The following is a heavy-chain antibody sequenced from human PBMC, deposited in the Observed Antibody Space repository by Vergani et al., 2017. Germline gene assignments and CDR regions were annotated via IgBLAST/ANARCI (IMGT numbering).Heavy chain of an antibody. D-gene: IGHD5-12*01. CDR1: GFTFSSYG. Sequence: QVQLVESGGGVVQPGRSLRLSCAASGFTFSSYGMHWVRQAPGKGLEWVAVISYDGSNKYYADSVKGRFTISRDNSKNTLYLQMNSLRAEDTAVYYCAKVPYAMGYGRFDYWGQGTLVTVSS. CDR2: ISYDGSNK. J-gene: IGHJ4*02. CDR3: AKVPYAMGYGRFDY. V-gene: IGHV3-30*18.